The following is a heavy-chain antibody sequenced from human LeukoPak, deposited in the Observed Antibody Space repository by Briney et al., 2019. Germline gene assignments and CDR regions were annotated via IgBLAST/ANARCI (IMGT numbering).Heavy chain of an antibody. Sequence: PGGCLRLSCAAAGFTFSSDGMRSVRQAPGNGLEWVAFIRYDGSNKSYADSVKGRFTISRDNSKNTLYLQMNSLRAEDTAVYYCAKERRYSSSAGWYFDYWGQGTLVTVSS. CDR1: GFTFSSDG. CDR2: IRYDGSNK. V-gene: IGHV3-30*02. J-gene: IGHJ4*02. D-gene: IGHD6-6*01. CDR3: AKERRYSSSAGWYFDY.